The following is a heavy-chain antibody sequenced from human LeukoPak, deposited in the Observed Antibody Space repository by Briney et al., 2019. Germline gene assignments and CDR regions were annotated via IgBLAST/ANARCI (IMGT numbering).Heavy chain of an antibody. CDR2: ISGSGGNT. CDR3: AKQRVYSDLGPDAFDI. J-gene: IGHJ3*02. D-gene: IGHD4-11*01. V-gene: IGHV3-23*01. Sequence: GGSLRLSCAASGFTFSSYAMSWVRQAPGKGLEWVSAISGSGGNTYYADSVKGRFTISRDNSKNTLYLQMNSLRAEDTAVYYCAKQRVYSDLGPDAFDIWGQGTMVIVSS. CDR1: GFTFSSYA.